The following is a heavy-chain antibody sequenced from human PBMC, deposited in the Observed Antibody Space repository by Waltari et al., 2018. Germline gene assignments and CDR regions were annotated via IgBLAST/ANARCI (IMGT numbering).Heavy chain of an antibody. J-gene: IGHJ3*02. D-gene: IGHD5-12*01. Sequence: QVQLQQWGAGLLKPSETLSLTCAVYGGSFSGYYWSWIRQPPGKGLEWSGEINHSGSTNYNPSLKSRVTISVDTSKNQFSLKLSSVTAADTAVYYCARGRRWLHPPNIWGQGTMVTVSS. CDR3: ARGRRWLHPPNI. V-gene: IGHV4-34*01. CDR1: GGSFSGYY. CDR2: INHSGST.